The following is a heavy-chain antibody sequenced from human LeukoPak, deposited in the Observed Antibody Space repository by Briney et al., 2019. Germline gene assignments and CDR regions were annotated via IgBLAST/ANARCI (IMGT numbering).Heavy chain of an antibody. J-gene: IGHJ4*02. CDR1: GYTFTGYY. V-gene: IGHV1-2*02. CDR2: INPNSGGT. Sequence: GASVKVSCKASGYTFTGYYMHWVRQAPGQGLEWMGWINPNSGGTNYAQKFQGRVTMTRDTSTDTACMELSSLRSEDTAVYYCATERLRLLWFAFDYWGQGTLVTVSS. CDR3: ATERLRLLWFAFDY. D-gene: IGHD3-10*01.